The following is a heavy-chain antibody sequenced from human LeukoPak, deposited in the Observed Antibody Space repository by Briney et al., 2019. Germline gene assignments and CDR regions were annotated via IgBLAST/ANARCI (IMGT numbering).Heavy chain of an antibody. J-gene: IGHJ3*02. V-gene: IGHV3-64*01. D-gene: IGHD6-25*01. Sequence: GGSLRLSCAASGFTFSSYAMHWVRQAPGKGLEYVSAISSNGGSTYYANSVKGRFTISRDNSKNTLYLQMNSLRAEDTAVYYCARAQRIGSAFDIWGQATMVTVPS. CDR3: ARAQRIGSAFDI. CDR1: GFTFSSYA. CDR2: ISSNGGST.